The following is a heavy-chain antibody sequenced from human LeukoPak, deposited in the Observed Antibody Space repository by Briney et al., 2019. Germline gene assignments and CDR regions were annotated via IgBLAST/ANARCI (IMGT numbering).Heavy chain of an antibody. V-gene: IGHV3-9*01. Sequence: PGGSLRLSCAASGFTFDDYAMPWVRQAPGKGLEWVSGISWNSGSIGYADSVKGRLTISRDNAKNSLYLQMNSLRAEDTALYYCAKAYCSSTSCTFDYWGQGTLVTVSS. CDR2: ISWNSGSI. D-gene: IGHD2-2*01. CDR1: GFTFDDYA. CDR3: AKAYCSSTSCTFDY. J-gene: IGHJ4*02.